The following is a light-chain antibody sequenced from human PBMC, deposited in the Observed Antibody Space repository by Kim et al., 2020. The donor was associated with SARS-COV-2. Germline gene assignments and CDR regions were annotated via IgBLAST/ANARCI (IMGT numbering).Light chain of an antibody. CDR2: YND. CDR1: SSNIGNNA. V-gene: IGLV1-36*01. Sequence: QSVLTQPPSVSEAPRQRVTISCSGNSSNIGNNAVNWYQQFPGKAPKLLIYYNDLLSSGVSDRFSGSKSGTSASLAISGLQSEDEADYYCETWDDSVNGWVFGGGTQLTV. CDR3: ETWDDSVNGWV. J-gene: IGLJ3*02.